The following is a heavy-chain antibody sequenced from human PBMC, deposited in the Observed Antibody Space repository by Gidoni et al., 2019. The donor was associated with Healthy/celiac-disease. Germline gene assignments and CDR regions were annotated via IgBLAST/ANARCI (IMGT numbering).Heavy chain of an antibody. CDR3: ARGGGELDY. J-gene: IGHJ4*02. V-gene: IGHV3-30*01. Sequence: QLQLVESGGGVVQPGRSLRLSCAASGFTFSSYAMHWVRQAPGKGLEWVAVISYDGSNKYYADSVKGRFTISRDNSKNTLYLQMNSLRAEDTAVYYCARGGGELDYWGQGTLVTVSS. D-gene: IGHD1-26*01. CDR2: ISYDGSNK. CDR1: GFTFSSYA.